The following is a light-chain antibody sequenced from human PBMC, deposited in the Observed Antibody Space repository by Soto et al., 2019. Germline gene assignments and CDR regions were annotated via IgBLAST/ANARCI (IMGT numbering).Light chain of an antibody. V-gene: IGKV3-15*01. Sequence: EIVLAQSPGTLSFSPGESATLSCRASQSVGNTWLAWYQQQPGQAPRLLIFAAAARATGVPARFSGSGSGTEFTLTISSLQSEDFAVYYCQQYNNWPLTFGQGTRLEIK. J-gene: IGKJ5*01. CDR3: QQYNNWPLT. CDR1: QSVGNT. CDR2: AAA.